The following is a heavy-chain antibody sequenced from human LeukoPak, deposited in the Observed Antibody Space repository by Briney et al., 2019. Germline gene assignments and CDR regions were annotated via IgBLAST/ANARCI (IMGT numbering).Heavy chain of an antibody. Sequence: SETLSLTCAVYGGSFSGYYWSWIRQPPGKGLEWIGEINHSGSTNYNPSLKSRVTISVDTSKNQFSLKLSSVTAADTAVYYCARARTTVTGYYFDYWGQGTLVTVSS. CDR1: GGSFSGYY. D-gene: IGHD4-17*01. CDR3: ARARTTVTGYYFDY. V-gene: IGHV4-34*01. CDR2: INHSGST. J-gene: IGHJ4*02.